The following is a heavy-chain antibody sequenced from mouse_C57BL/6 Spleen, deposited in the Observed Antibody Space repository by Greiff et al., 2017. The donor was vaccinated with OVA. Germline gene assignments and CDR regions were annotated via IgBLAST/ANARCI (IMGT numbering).Heavy chain of an antibody. D-gene: IGHD1-1*01. CDR2: IDPSDSYT. CDR3: ARGYYGSSYRYFDV. V-gene: IGHV1-59*01. J-gene: IGHJ1*03. CDR1: GYTFTSYW. Sequence: QVHVKQSGAELVRPGTSVKLSCKASGYTFTSYWMHWVKQRPGQGLEWIGVIDPSDSYTNYNQKFKGKATLTVDTSSSTAYMQLSSLTSEDSAVYYCARGYYGSSYRYFDVWGTGTTVTVSS.